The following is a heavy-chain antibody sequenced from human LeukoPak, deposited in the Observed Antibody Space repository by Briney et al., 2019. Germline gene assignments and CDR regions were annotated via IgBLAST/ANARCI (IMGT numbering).Heavy chain of an antibody. CDR2: ISYDGSNK. V-gene: IGHV3-30*04. D-gene: IGHD6-6*01. J-gene: IGHJ4*02. CDR1: GFTFSSYA. CDR3: ARDGGGSSSVPHDY. Sequence: GGSLRLSCAASGFTFSSYAMHWVRQAPGKGLEWVAVISYDGSNKYYADSVKGRFTISRDNSKNTLYLQMNSLRAEDTAVYYCARDGGGSSSVPHDYWGQGTLVTVSS.